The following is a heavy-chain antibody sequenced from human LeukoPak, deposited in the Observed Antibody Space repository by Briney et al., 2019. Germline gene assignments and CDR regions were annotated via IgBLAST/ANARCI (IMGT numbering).Heavy chain of an antibody. Sequence: GGSLRLSCAASGFTVSSNYTSWVRQAPGKGLEWVGRIKSKTDGGTTDYAAPVKGRFTIPRDDSKNTLYLQMNSLKTEDTAVYYCTYYYGSGTPWSWGQGTLVTVSS. CDR1: GFTVSSNY. V-gene: IGHV3-15*01. CDR3: TYYYGSGTPWS. D-gene: IGHD3-10*01. CDR2: IKSKTDGGTT. J-gene: IGHJ5*02.